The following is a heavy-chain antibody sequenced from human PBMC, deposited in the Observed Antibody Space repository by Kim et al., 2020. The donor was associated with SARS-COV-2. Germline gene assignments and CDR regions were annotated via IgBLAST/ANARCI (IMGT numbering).Heavy chain of an antibody. CDR1: GFTFSSYW. CDR2: INSDGSST. D-gene: IGHD6-19*01. J-gene: IGHJ4*02. V-gene: IGHV3-74*01. CDR3: ASLHRWLGYFDY. Sequence: GGSLRLSCAASGFTFSSYWMHWVRQAPGKGLVWVSRINSDGSSTSYADSVKGRFTISRDNAKNTLYLQMNSLRAEDTAVYYCASLHRWLGYFDYWGQGTLVTVSS.